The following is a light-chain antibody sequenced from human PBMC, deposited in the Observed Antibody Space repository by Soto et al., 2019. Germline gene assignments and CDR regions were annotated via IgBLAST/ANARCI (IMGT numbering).Light chain of an antibody. Sequence: DVVMTQSPLSLPVTLGQPASISCRSSQSLVYSDGNTYLNWFQQRPGQPPQLLTYEVSRRLSGVPDRISGSGSGTDFTLKISRVEAVDVGVYYCMQSIQLPITFGQGTRLEIK. CDR3: MQSIQLPIT. CDR1: QSLVYSDGNTY. V-gene: IGKV2D-29*01. J-gene: IGKJ5*01. CDR2: EVS.